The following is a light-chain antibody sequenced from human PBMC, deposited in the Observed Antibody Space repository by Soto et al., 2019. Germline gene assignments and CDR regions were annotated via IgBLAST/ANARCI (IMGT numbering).Light chain of an antibody. Sequence: QSALTQPASVSGSPGQSITISCTGSSSDVGAYNYVSWYQQHPGKAPKVMIFDVSNRPSGIFYRFSGSKSGNTASLTISGLQADDEADYYCSSYAGSRTYVFGTGTKVTVL. V-gene: IGLV2-14*03. CDR2: DVS. J-gene: IGLJ1*01. CDR1: SSDVGAYNY. CDR3: SSYAGSRTYV.